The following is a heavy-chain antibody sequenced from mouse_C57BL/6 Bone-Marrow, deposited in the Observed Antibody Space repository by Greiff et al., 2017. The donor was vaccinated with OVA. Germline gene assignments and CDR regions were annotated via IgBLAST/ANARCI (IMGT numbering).Heavy chain of an antibody. CDR3: TTSTAQATAWFAY. D-gene: IGHD3-2*02. Sequence: EVQLQQSGAELVRPRASVKLSCTASGFNIKDDYMHWVKQRPEQGLEWIGWIDPENGDTEYASKFQGKATITADTSSNTAYLQLSSLTSEDTAVYYCTTSTAQATAWFAYWGQGTLVTVSA. J-gene: IGHJ3*01. V-gene: IGHV14-4*01. CDR1: GFNIKDDY. CDR2: IDPENGDT.